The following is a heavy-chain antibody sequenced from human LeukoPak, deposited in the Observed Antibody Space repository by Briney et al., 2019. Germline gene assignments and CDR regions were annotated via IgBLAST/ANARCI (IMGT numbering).Heavy chain of an antibody. J-gene: IGHJ3*02. V-gene: IGHV3-9*03. Sequence: PGRSLRLSWAASGFTFDDYAMHCVRQARGKGLEWVSGISWNSGSIGYADSVKGRFTISRDNAKNSLYLQMDSLRAEDMALYYCAKGSIAAAGREAFDTWGQGXMVTXSS. D-gene: IGHD6-13*01. CDR2: ISWNSGSI. CDR1: GFTFDDYA. CDR3: AKGSIAAAGREAFDT.